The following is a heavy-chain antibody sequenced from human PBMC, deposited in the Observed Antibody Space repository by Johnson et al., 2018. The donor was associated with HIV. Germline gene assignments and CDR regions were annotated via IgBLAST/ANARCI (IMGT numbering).Heavy chain of an antibody. V-gene: IGHV3-74*01. Sequence: VQLVESGGGIVQPGGSLRLSCAASGFTFSSHWMHWVRQAPGKGLVWVSRINSDGSSTSYAASVKGRFTLSRDDSKNSVHLQMNSLRTDDTAVYYCAIPIVGASTHDPLDIWGQGTMVTVSS. CDR2: INSDGSST. J-gene: IGHJ3*02. CDR1: GFTFSSHW. CDR3: AIPIVGASTHDPLDI. D-gene: IGHD1-26*01.